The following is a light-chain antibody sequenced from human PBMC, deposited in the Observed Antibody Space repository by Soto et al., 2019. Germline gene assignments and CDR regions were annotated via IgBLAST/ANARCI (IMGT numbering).Light chain of an antibody. CDR1: SSNIGAGYD. Sequence: QSVLTQPPSVSGAPGQRVTIYCTGSSSNIGAGYDVHWYQQLPGTAPKLLIYGNSNRPSGVPDRFSGSKSGTSASLAITGLQAEDEADYYCQSYDSSLGGSVFGEGTKVTVL. J-gene: IGLJ3*02. CDR3: QSYDSSLGGSV. CDR2: GNS. V-gene: IGLV1-40*01.